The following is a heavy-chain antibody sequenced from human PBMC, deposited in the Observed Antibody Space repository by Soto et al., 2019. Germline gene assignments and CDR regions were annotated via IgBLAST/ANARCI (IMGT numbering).Heavy chain of an antibody. CDR1: GFNFRNSI. D-gene: IGHD3-16*01. CDR3: ATDGAY. V-gene: IGHV3-30*04. J-gene: IGHJ4*02. Sequence: QVQLVESGGDVVQPGTSLRLSCATSGFNFRNSIMHWVRQAPGKGLEWVALVSYDEESQGYADSVKGRFTISRDKSKNTLYLQMNSLKVDDTAVYYCATDGAYCGQGTLVTVSS. CDR2: VSYDEESQ.